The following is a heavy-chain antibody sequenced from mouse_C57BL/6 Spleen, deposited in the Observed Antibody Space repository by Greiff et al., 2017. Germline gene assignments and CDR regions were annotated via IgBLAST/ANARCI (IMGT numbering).Heavy chain of an antibody. CDR2: ISSGGSYT. J-gene: IGHJ2*01. V-gene: IGHV5-6*01. D-gene: IGHD3-2*02. Sequence: EVQVVESGGDLVKPGGSLKLSCAASGFTFSSYGMSWVRQTPDKRLEWVATISSGGSYTYYPDSVKGRFTISRDNAKNTLYLQMSSLKSEDTAMYYCARDSSGDEDYFDYWGQGTTLTVSS. CDR3: ARDSSGDEDYFDY. CDR1: GFTFSSYG.